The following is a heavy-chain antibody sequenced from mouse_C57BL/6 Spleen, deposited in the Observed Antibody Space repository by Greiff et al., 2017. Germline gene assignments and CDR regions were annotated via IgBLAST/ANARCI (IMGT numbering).Heavy chain of an antibody. J-gene: IGHJ1*03. CDR3: ARVTPIMPMRRYFDV. V-gene: IGHV5-16*01. CDR1: GFTFSDYY. Sequence: VQLKESEGGLVQPGSSMKLSCTASGFTFSDYYMAWVRQVPEKGLEWVANINYDGSSTYYLDSLKSRFIISRDNAKNILYLQMSSLKSEDTATYYCARVTPIMPMRRYFDVWGTGTTVTVSS. D-gene: IGHD6-5*01. CDR2: INYDGSST.